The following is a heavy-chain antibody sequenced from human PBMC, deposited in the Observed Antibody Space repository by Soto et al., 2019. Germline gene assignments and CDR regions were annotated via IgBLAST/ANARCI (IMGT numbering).Heavy chain of an antibody. CDR3: ARACITGRLYYFDY. D-gene: IGHD1-20*01. J-gene: IGHJ4*02. Sequence: PSETLSLTCAVSGGSISSGGYSWSWIRQPPGKGLEWIGYIYHSGSTYYNPSLKSRVTISVDRSKNQFSLKLSSVTAADTAVYYCARACITGRLYYFDYWGQGTLVTV. CDR2: IYHSGST. V-gene: IGHV4-30-2*01. CDR1: GGSISSGGYS.